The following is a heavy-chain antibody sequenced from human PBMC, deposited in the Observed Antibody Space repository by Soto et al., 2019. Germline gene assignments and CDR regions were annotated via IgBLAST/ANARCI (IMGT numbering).Heavy chain of an antibody. D-gene: IGHD1-20*01. CDR2: INHSGST. Sequence: TLSLTCAVYGGSSSGYYWSWIRQPPGKGLEWIGEINHSGSTNYNPSLKSRVTISVDTSKNQFSLKLSSVTAADTAVYYCARLKYNWNPMGYYYYGMDVWGQGTTVTVSS. CDR3: ARLKYNWNPMGYYYYGMDV. J-gene: IGHJ6*02. CDR1: GGSSSGYY. V-gene: IGHV4-34*01.